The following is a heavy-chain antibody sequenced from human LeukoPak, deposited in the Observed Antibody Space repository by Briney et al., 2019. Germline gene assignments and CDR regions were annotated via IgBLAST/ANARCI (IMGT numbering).Heavy chain of an antibody. V-gene: IGHV1-69*01. D-gene: IGHD6-13*01. CDR3: ARDSKSIAAAGTWFDP. CDR2: IIPIFGTA. CDR1: GGTFSSYA. J-gene: IGHJ5*02. Sequence: SVKVSCKASGGTFSSYAISWVRQAPGQGLEWMGGIIPIFGTANYARKFQGRVTITADESTSTAYMELSSLRSEDTAVYYCARDSKSIAAAGTWFDPWGQGTLVTVSS.